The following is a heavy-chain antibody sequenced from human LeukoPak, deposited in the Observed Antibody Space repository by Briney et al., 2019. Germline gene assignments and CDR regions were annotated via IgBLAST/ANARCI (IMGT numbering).Heavy chain of an antibody. Sequence: VSVNVSCKASGNTFTSYYIHWVRQAPGQGLEWMGIINPSGGSTNYARKFQGRVTMTRDTSTSTVYMELSSLRSEDTAVYYCARGNRYFDLWGRGTLLTVSS. CDR2: INPSGGST. CDR3: ARGNRYFDL. J-gene: IGHJ2*01. V-gene: IGHV1-46*01. CDR1: GNTFTSYY.